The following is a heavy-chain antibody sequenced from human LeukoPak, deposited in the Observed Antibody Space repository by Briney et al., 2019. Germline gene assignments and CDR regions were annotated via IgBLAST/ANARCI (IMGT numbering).Heavy chain of an antibody. Sequence: ASVKVSCKASGYTFTGYYMHWVRQAPGQGLEWMGWINPNSGGTNYAQKLQGRVTMTTDTSTSTAYMELRSLRSDDTAVYYCARQGELPYFDWLPDDYWGQGTLVTVSS. CDR2: INPNSGGT. V-gene: IGHV1-2*02. CDR3: ARQGELPYFDWLPDDY. J-gene: IGHJ4*02. D-gene: IGHD3-9*01. CDR1: GYTFTGYY.